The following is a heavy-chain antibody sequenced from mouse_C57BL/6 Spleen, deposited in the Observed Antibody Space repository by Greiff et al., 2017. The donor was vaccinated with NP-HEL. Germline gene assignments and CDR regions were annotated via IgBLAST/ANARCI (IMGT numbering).Heavy chain of an antibody. CDR3: ARGCLTGTDY. CDR1: GYAFSSYW. CDR2: IYPGDGVT. V-gene: IGHV1-80*01. Sequence: VQLQESGAELVKPGASVKISCKASGYAFSSYWMHWVKQSPGKGLEWIGHIYPGDGVTNYNGKFKGKATLTADKSSSTAYMQLSSLTSADAAVDYCARGCLTGTDYWGQGTTLTVSS. D-gene: IGHD4-1*01. J-gene: IGHJ2*01.